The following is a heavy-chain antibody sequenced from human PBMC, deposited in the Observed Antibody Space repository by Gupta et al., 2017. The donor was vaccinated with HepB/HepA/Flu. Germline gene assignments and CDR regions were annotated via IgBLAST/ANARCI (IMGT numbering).Heavy chain of an antibody. CDR1: GFTFSSYG. D-gene: IGHD1-26*01. V-gene: IGHV3-30*18. J-gene: IGHJ4*02. CDR2: ISYDGSNK. Sequence: QVQLVESGGGVVQPGRSLRLSCAASGFTFSSYGMHWVRQAPGKGLEWVAIISYDGSNKYYPDSVKGRFTISRDNSKNTLYLQMNSLRPEDTAVYYCAKSVGSGRYWIYFDYWGQGILATVSS. CDR3: AKSVGSGRYWIYFDY.